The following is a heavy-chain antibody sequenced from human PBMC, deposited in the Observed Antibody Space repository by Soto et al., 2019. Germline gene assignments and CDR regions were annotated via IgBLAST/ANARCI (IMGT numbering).Heavy chain of an antibody. J-gene: IGHJ4*02. CDR1: GYPFTSYG. Sequence: QVQLVQSGAEVKKPGASVKVSCKTSGYPFTSYGINWVRQAPGQGPEWMGWISAYNGKTSYTQKFRGRVTMTTDTSTSTAYMELRSLRSDDTAVYYCARDRLIAVTGRLHYWGQGTLVTVSS. CDR2: ISAYNGKT. D-gene: IGHD6-19*01. V-gene: IGHV1-18*01. CDR3: ARDRLIAVTGRLHY.